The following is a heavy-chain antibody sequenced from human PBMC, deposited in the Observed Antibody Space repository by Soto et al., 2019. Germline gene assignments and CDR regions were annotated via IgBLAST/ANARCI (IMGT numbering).Heavy chain of an antibody. CDR2: ISYDGSNK. J-gene: IGHJ4*02. CDR1: GFTFSSYA. CDR3: ARVGYTLAAGTPDY. D-gene: IGHD6-13*01. Sequence: PGGSLRLSCAASGFTFSSYAMHWVRQAPGKGLEWVAVISYDGSNKYYADSVKGRFTISRDNSKNTLYLQMNSLRAEDTAIYYCARVGYTLAAGTPDYWGQGTLVTVSS. V-gene: IGHV3-30-3*01.